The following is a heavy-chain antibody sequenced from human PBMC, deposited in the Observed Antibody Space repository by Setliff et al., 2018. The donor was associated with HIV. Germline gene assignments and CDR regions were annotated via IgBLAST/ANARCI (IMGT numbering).Heavy chain of an antibody. CDR3: ARVFSAGWFDS. J-gene: IGHJ5*01. Sequence: PGESLKISCKASGYNFTTNWVGWVRQMPGKGLEWMGIIRPAYSDTRVSPSFQGHVTISADKSISSTYLQWSSLKASDTAMYYCARVFSAGWFDSWGQGTLVTVSS. CDR2: IRPAYSDT. CDR1: GYNFTTNW. V-gene: IGHV5-51*01. D-gene: IGHD6-13*01.